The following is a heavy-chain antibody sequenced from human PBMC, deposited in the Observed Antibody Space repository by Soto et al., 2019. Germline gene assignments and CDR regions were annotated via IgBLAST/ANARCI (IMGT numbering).Heavy chain of an antibody. D-gene: IGHD2-2*01. CDR2: TYYGSKWCN. CDR1: GDSVSSNTAV. CDR3: ARAPGYAISVFDP. V-gene: IGHV6-1*01. J-gene: IGHJ5*02. Sequence: PSQTLSLTCAISGDSVSSNTAVWVWVRQSPSRGLEWLGRTYYGSKWCNDYAVSVESRISVNPDTSKNQFSLQLNSVTPEDTAVYYCARAPGYAISVFDPWGQGILVTVSS.